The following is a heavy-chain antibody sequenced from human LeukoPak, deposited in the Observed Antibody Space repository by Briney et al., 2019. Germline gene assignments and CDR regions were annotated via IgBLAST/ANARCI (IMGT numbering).Heavy chain of an antibody. D-gene: IGHD3-22*01. V-gene: IGHV4-30-4*08. Sequence: PSQTLSLTCPVSGDSISSGGNYWSWIRQHPGKGLEWIGYIYYSGYTYHNPSLKSRVTISVDTSKDQFSLKLSAVTAADTAVYYCARAGQYYHDSAGYFPDFWGQGTLVTVSS. CDR3: ARAGQYYHDSAGYFPDF. CDR2: IYYSGYT. J-gene: IGHJ4*02. CDR1: GDSISSGGNY.